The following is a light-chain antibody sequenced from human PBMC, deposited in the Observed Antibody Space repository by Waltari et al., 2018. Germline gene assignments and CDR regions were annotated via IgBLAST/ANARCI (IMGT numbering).Light chain of an antibody. V-gene: IGKV3-11*01. CDR2: DAS. J-gene: IGKJ4*01. Sequence: EIVLTQSPATLSLSPGERATLSCRASQSVSNYLAWYQQRPGQAPRLLISDASDRATGIPGRFSGSGSGTDFTLTISSREPEDFAIYYCQERSTWPILPFGGGTKVEVK. CDR1: QSVSNY. CDR3: QERSTWPILP.